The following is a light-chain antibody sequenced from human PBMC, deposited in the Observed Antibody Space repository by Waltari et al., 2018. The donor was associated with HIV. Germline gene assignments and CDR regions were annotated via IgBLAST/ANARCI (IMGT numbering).Light chain of an antibody. Sequence: QSALTQPASVSGSPGQSLTISCTGTSSDVGGYKYVSRYQQHPGKAPKLMIYDVSNRPSGVSNRFSGSKSGNTASLTISGLQAEDEADYYCSSYTSSSTLEVVFGGGTKLTVL. CDR3: SSYTSSSTLEVV. V-gene: IGLV2-14*03. CDR1: SSDVGGYKY. J-gene: IGLJ2*01. CDR2: DVS.